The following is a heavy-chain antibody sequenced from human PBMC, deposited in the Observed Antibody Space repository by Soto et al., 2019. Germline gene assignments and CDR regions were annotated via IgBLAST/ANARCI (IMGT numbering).Heavy chain of an antibody. Sequence: GASVKVSCKASGYTFTSYDINWVRQATGQGLEWMGWMNPNSGNTGYAQKFQGRVTMTRNTSISTAYMELSSLRSEDTAVYYCARDPYYYDSSGYYNWFDPWGQGTLVTVSS. CDR1: GYTFTSYD. CDR2: MNPNSGNT. D-gene: IGHD3-22*01. CDR3: ARDPYYYDSSGYYNWFDP. J-gene: IGHJ5*02. V-gene: IGHV1-8*01.